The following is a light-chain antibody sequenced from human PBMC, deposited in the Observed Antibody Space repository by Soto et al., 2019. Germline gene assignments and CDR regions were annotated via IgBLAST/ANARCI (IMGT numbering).Light chain of an antibody. CDR3: QQYNNWPLT. CDR2: DAS. J-gene: IGKJ4*01. Sequence: ETVMTQSPATLSVSPGDRATLSCSASQSVSYNLAWYQQKPGQAPRLLIYDASTRATGIPARFSGSASGTEFTLTISSLLSEDFAVYYCQQYNNWPLTFGVGTKVEMK. CDR1: QSVSYN. V-gene: IGKV3D-15*01.